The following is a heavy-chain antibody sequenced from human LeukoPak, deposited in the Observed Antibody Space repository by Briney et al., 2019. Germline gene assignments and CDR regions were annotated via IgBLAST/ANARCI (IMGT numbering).Heavy chain of an antibody. D-gene: IGHD3-22*01. Sequence: GVSLRLSCVASGFSFSDYAMSWVRQAPGKGLEWVSGISGFGSSPYYADSVKGRFTISRDNSKNTLYLQMSSLRAEDTAVYYCADLGTTYYYDHSTYWGRGTLVTVSS. J-gene: IGHJ4*02. CDR2: ISGFGSSP. CDR1: GFSFSDYA. CDR3: ADLGTTYYYDHSTY. V-gene: IGHV3-23*01.